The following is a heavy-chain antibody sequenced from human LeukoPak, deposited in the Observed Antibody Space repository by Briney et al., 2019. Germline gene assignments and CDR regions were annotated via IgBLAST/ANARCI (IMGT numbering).Heavy chain of an antibody. D-gene: IGHD1-14*01. J-gene: IGHJ4*02. Sequence: HAGGSLRLSCAGSGFTFGGYGMHWFRQTPGKGPEWVAVIAYDGSRAFYADSVKGRFTISRDNSKNTMSVQMDDLRAEDTAVYYCTRYNNDHFDYWGQGTLVTVSS. CDR2: IAYDGSRA. V-gene: IGHV3-33*01. CDR3: TRYNNDHFDY. CDR1: GFTFGGYG.